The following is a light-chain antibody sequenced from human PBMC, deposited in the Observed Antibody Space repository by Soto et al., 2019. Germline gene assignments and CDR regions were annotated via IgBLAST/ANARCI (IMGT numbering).Light chain of an antibody. J-gene: IGLJ1*01. CDR2: DVD. Sequence: QSVLTQPRSLSGSPGQSVAISCTGTISDIGGYNYVSWYQQHPGKAPKVMIYDVDKRPSGVPDRFSGSKSGNTASLTISDLQTEDEADYYCCSNAGRTDVFGTGTKVTVL. CDR3: CSNAGRTDV. CDR1: ISDIGGYNY. V-gene: IGLV2-11*01.